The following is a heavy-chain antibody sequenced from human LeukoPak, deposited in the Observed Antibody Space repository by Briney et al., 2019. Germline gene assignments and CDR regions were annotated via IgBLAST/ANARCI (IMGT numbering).Heavy chain of an antibody. CDR1: GFTFSSYG. V-gene: IGHV3-23*01. D-gene: IGHD1-26*01. Sequence: PGGSVRLSCAASGFTFSSYGMSWVRQAPGKGLEWVSAISGSGGSTYYADSVKGRFTISRDNSKNTLYLQMKSLRTEGTAVYYCAKGYGWEASYYYYYMDVWGKGTTVTISS. CDR2: ISGSGGST. J-gene: IGHJ6*03. CDR3: AKGYGWEASYYYYYMDV.